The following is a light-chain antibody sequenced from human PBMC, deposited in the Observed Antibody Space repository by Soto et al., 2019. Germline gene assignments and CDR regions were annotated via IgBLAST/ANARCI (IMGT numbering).Light chain of an antibody. V-gene: IGKV1-5*03. CDR3: QQYNSYSKT. J-gene: IGKJ1*01. CDR2: KAS. CDR1: QSISSY. Sequence: IHLTQSPSSLSASVGDRVTITCRASQSISSYLNWYQQKPGKAPKLLIYKASSLESGVPSRFSGSGSGTEFTLTISSLQPDDFATYYCQQYNSYSKTFGQGTKVDIK.